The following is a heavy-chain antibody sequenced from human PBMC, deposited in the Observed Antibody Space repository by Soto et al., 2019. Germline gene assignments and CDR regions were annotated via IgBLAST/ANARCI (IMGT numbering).Heavy chain of an antibody. V-gene: IGHV1-18*01. CDR3: ARGGYYDNVWGKLSHYGLDV. D-gene: IGHD3-16*01. CDR1: GYTFIRYG. CDR2: ISPYNDHT. Sequence: QVQLVQSASEVMKPGASVKVSCKASGYTFIRYGITWVRQAPGQRLEWMGWISPYNDHTIYAHKLQGGVTMTADTSTRTGYMQLRSLKSDDTAVYYCARGGYYDNVWGKLSHYGLDVWGQGTSVTVSS. J-gene: IGHJ6*02.